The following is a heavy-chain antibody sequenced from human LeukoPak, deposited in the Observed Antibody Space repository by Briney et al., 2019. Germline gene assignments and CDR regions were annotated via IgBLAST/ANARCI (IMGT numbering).Heavy chain of an antibody. Sequence: GGSLRLSCAASGFTFSSYSMNWFRQAPGKGLEWVSSISSSSSYIYYADSVKGRFTISRDNAKNSLYLQMNSLRAEDTAVYYCARDSHYYDSSGYHYAFDIWGQGTMVTVSS. V-gene: IGHV3-21*01. CDR1: GFTFSSYS. J-gene: IGHJ3*02. CDR2: ISSSSSYI. D-gene: IGHD3-22*01. CDR3: ARDSHYYDSSGYHYAFDI.